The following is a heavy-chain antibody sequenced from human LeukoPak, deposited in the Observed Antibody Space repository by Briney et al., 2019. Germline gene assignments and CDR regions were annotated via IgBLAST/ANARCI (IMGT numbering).Heavy chain of an antibody. Sequence: PGRPLRLSCAASGFTFDDYAMHWVRQAPGKGLEWVSGISWNSGSIGYADSVKGRFTISRDNAKNSLYLQMNSLRAEDTALYYCARGRSGYDYYMDVWGKGTTVTVSS. CDR3: ARGRSGYDYYMDV. CDR2: ISWNSGSI. J-gene: IGHJ6*03. CDR1: GFTFDDYA. V-gene: IGHV3-9*01. D-gene: IGHD2-15*01.